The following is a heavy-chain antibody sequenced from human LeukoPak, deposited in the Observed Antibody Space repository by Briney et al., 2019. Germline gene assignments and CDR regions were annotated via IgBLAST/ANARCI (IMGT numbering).Heavy chain of an antibody. CDR1: GYTFTSYY. D-gene: IGHD3-3*01. Sequence: GASVKVSCKASGYTFTSYYMHWVRQAPGQGLEWMGIINPSGGSTSYAQKFQGRVTMTRDTSTSTVYMELSSLRSEDTAVYYCARERGPNYDLWSGLFDYWGQGTLVTVSS. V-gene: IGHV1-46*01. J-gene: IGHJ4*02. CDR2: INPSGGST. CDR3: ARERGPNYDLWSGLFDY.